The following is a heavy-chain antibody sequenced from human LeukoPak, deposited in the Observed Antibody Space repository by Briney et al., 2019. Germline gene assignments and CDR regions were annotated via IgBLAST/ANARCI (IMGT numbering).Heavy chain of an antibody. CDR3: ARDLRSSGWYYFDY. CDR1: GFTFSSYS. J-gene: IGHJ4*02. D-gene: IGHD6-19*01. V-gene: IGHV3-21*01. Sequence: GGSLRLSCAASGFTFSSYSMNWVRQAPGKGLEWVSSISSSSIYIYYADSVKGRFTISRDNAKNSLYLQMNSLRAEDTAVYYCARDLRSSGWYYFDYWGQGTLVTVSS. CDR2: ISSSSIYI.